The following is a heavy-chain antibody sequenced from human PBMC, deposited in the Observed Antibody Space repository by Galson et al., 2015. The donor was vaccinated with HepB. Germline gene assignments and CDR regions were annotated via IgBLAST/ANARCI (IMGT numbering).Heavy chain of an antibody. CDR1: GYTFTSYD. CDR2: MNPNSGNT. Sequence: SCKASGYTFTSYDINWVRQATGQGLEWMGWMNPNSGNTGSAQKFQGRVTMTRNTSISTAYMELSSLRSEDKAVDYCARGGEDVLRFLESSPNWFDPGGQGTLVTVSS. D-gene: IGHD3-3*01. V-gene: IGHV1-8*01. J-gene: IGHJ5*02. CDR3: ARGGEDVLRFLESSPNWFDP.